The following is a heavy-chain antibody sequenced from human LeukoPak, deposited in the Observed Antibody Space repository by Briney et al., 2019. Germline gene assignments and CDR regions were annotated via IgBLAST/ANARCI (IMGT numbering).Heavy chain of an antibody. Sequence: PGGSLRLSCAASGLTFSSYWMSWVRQAPGKGLEWVANIKEDGSEIYYVDSVKGRFTISRDDAKSSVYLQMNSLRAEDTAVYYCVRDDDRPDNGLDYWGQGTLVTVSS. CDR2: IKEDGSEI. J-gene: IGHJ4*02. D-gene: IGHD3-22*01. CDR1: GLTFSSYW. CDR3: VRDDDRPDNGLDY. V-gene: IGHV3-7*01.